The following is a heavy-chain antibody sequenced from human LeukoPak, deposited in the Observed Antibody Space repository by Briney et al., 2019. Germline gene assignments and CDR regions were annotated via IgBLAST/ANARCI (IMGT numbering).Heavy chain of an antibody. CDR2: ISVSSSTI. J-gene: IGHJ4*02. Sequence: PGGSLGLSCAASGFTFSSYSMNWVRQAPGKGLEWVSHISVSSSTIYYADSVKGRFTISRDNAKDSLYLQMNNLRAEDTAVYYCARAWGSGYDLNYWGQGTLVTVSS. CDR3: ARAWGSGYDLNY. V-gene: IGHV3-48*04. CDR1: GFTFSSYS. D-gene: IGHD5-12*01.